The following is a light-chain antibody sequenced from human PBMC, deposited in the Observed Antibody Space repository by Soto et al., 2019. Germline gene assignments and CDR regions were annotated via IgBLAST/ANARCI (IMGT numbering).Light chain of an antibody. CDR1: SSDVGGYNY. Sequence: QSALTQPASVSGSPGQSITISCTGTSSDVGGYNYVSWYQQHPGKGPKLMIYEVSNRPSGVSNRFSGSKSGNTATLTISGLQAEDAADYYCSSHTSTTTRVFGTGTKVTVL. CDR2: EVS. V-gene: IGLV2-14*03. CDR3: SSHTSTTTRV. J-gene: IGLJ1*01.